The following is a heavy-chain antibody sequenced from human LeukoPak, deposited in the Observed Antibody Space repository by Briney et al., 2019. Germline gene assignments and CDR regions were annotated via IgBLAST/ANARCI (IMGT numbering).Heavy chain of an antibody. CDR1: GGSFSGYY. CDR3: ARHDRDCSSTSCYHYMDV. V-gene: IGHV4-34*01. CDR2: INHSGST. D-gene: IGHD2-2*01. J-gene: IGHJ6*03. Sequence: PSETLSLTCAVYGGSFSGYYWSWIRQPPGKGLEWIWEINHSGSTNYNPSLKSRVTISVDTSKNQFSMKLSSVTAADTAVYYCARHDRDCSSTSCYHYMDVWGKGTTVTVSS.